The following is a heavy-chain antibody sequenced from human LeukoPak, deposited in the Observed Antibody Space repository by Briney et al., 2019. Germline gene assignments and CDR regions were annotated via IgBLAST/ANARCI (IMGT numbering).Heavy chain of an antibody. D-gene: IGHD3-22*01. CDR1: GFSVRTTF. CDR3: TRSGYRHPYHFDS. Sequence: QTGGSLRLSCAASGFSVRTTFMSWVRQAPGKGLEWVSVLYTGGGTDHADSVKGRFTISRDNSKNTPSLQMNSLRAEDTAIYYCTRSGYRHPYHFDSWGQGTLVTVSS. V-gene: IGHV3-53*01. CDR2: LYTGGGT. J-gene: IGHJ4*02.